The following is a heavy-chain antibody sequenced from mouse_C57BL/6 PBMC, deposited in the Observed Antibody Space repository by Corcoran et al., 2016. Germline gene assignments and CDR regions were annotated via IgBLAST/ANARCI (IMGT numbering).Heavy chain of an antibody. Sequence: DVQFQESGPGLVKPSQSLSLTCSVSGYYITSGYYWNWIRQFPGNKLEWMGYISYDGSINYNPSLKNRISITRDPYKNQFFLKVNSVTTEDTATYYCAREGFYDGYYSAYWGQGTLVTVSA. CDR1: GYYITSGYY. V-gene: IGHV3-6*01. CDR2: ISYDGSI. CDR3: AREGFYDGYYSAY. J-gene: IGHJ3*01. D-gene: IGHD2-3*01.